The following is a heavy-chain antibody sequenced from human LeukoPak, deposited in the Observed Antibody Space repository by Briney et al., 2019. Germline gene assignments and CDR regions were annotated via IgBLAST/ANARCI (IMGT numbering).Heavy chain of an antibody. CDR1: GYTFTGYY. J-gene: IGHJ3*02. CDR3: ARRGYNFGLGAFDI. V-gene: IGHV1-2*02. CDR2: INPNSGGT. D-gene: IGHD5-12*01. Sequence: GASVKVSCKASGYTFTGYYMHWVRQVPGQGLEWMGWINPNSGGTNYAQKFQGRVTMTRDTSISTAYMELSRLRSDDTAVYYCARRGYNFGLGAFDIWGQGTMVTVSS.